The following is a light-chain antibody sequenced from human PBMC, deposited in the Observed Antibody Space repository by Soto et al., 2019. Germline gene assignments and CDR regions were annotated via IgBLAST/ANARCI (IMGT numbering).Light chain of an antibody. CDR1: QSVSTL. V-gene: IGKV1-5*03. CDR2: KAS. CDR3: QQYNRYSPWA. Sequence: EIQITQDPSTLCASVGDRDNITCRASQSVSTLLAWYQQKPGKAPKLLIYKASSLESGVPSRFSGSGSGTDFTLTIISLQPDDFGTYYCQQYNRYSPWAFGQGTKVDIK. J-gene: IGKJ1*01.